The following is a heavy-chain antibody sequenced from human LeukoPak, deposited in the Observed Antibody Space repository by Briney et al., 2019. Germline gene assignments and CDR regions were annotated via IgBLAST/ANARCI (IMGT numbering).Heavy chain of an antibody. J-gene: IGHJ4*02. CDR1: GYSFPDYW. D-gene: IGHD5-24*01. CDR2: IYPADSDT. Sequence: GESLKISCKGSGYSFPDYWIDWVRQMPGQGLEWMGIIYPADSDTRYSPSFQGQVTISADKSINTAYLQWSTLKASDTATYYCARRRGDGYNSPFDYWGQGTLVTVPS. V-gene: IGHV5-51*01. CDR3: ARRRGDGYNSPFDY.